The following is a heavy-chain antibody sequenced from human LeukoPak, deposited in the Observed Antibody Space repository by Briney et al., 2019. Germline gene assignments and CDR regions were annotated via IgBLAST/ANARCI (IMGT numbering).Heavy chain of an antibody. J-gene: IGHJ4*02. CDR1: GYTFTSYG. Sequence: ASVKVSCKTSGYTFTSYGITWVRQAPGQGLEWMGWISTYNGNTNYAQKLQGRVTMTTDTSTSTAYMELRSLRSDDTAVYYCARDKITMVRGVIDYFDYWGQGTLVTVSS. CDR3: ARDKITMVRGVIDYFDY. V-gene: IGHV1-18*01. CDR2: ISTYNGNT. D-gene: IGHD3-10*01.